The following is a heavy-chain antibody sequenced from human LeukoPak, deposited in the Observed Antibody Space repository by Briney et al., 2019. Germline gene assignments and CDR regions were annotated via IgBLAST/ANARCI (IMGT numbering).Heavy chain of an antibody. V-gene: IGHV1-46*01. D-gene: IGHD1-1*01. CDR1: GYTFTSYY. J-gene: IGHJ4*02. CDR3: ARDRGRTRGTENYYFDY. CDR2: INPSGGST. Sequence: GASVKVSCKASGYTFTSYYMHWVRQAPGQGLEWMGIINPSGGSTSYAQKFQGRVTMTRDTSTSTVYMELSSLRSEDTAVYYCARDRGRTRGTENYYFDYWGQGTLVTVSS.